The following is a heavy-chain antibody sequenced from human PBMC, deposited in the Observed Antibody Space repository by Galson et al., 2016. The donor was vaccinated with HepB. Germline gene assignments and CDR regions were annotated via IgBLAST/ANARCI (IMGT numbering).Heavy chain of an antibody. CDR2: ISYDGSNK. V-gene: IGHV3-30*18. J-gene: IGHJ5*02. CDR1: GFTFSSNA. Sequence: SLRLSCAASGFTFSSNAMHWVRQAPGKGLEWVAVISYDGSNKYYADSVKGRFTISRDNSKNTLYLQMNSLRAEDTAVDYCAKPACSITIRSQDWFDPWGQGTLVTVSS. CDR3: AKPACSITIRSQDWFDP. D-gene: IGHD2-2*01.